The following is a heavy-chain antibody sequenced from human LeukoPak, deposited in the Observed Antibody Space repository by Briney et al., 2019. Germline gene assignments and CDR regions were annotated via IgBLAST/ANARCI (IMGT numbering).Heavy chain of an antibody. D-gene: IGHD2-15*01. J-gene: IGHJ6*02. V-gene: IGHV4-59*01. CDR2: VSSSGTT. Sequence: PSETLSLTCSVSGGYIGSYYWNWIRQPPGKGLEWIGYVSSSGTTNYNPSLKGRVAMSIDTSKNHFSLRLSSVTAADTALYYCARDLVITAATRTGYFYYGLDVWGQGTTVTVSS. CDR1: GGYIGSYY. CDR3: ARDLVITAATRTGYFYYGLDV.